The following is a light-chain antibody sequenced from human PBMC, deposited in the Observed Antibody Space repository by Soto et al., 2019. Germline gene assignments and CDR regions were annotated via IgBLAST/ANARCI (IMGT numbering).Light chain of an antibody. CDR2: GAS. Sequence: EIVMTQSPATLSVSPWERATLSCMASQSVSSNLAWYQQKPGQAPRLLIYGASTRATGIPARFSGSGSGTEFTLTISSLQSEDFAVYYCQQYNNWPRTFGQGTKVDNK. CDR3: QQYNNWPRT. J-gene: IGKJ1*01. CDR1: QSVSSN. V-gene: IGKV3-15*01.